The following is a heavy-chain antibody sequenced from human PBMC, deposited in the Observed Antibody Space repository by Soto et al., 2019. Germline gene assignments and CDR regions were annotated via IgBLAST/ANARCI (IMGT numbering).Heavy chain of an antibody. CDR1: GYTFTSYG. V-gene: IGHV1-18*01. CDR3: ARPTGFGLSGWFDP. CDR2: ISAYNGNT. D-gene: IGHD3-10*01. J-gene: IGHJ5*02. Sequence: ASVKVSCKASGYTFTSYGISWVRQAPGQGLEWMGWISAYNGNTNYAQKLQGRVTMTTDTSTSTAYIELRSLRSDDTAVYYCARPTGFGLSGWFDPWGQGTLVTVSS.